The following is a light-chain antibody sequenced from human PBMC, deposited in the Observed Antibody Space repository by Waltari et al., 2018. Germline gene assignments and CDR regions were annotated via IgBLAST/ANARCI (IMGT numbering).Light chain of an antibody. Sequence: DIQMTQSPSTLSASVGDRVTITCLASQSISGWLAWYQQKPGEAPNLRIYKASTLQSGVPSMFSGSGSGTEFTLTISSLQPDDFATYYCHHYSIYPYTFGQGTKVDIK. CDR2: KAS. V-gene: IGKV1-5*03. CDR3: HHYSIYPYT. CDR1: QSISGW. J-gene: IGKJ2*01.